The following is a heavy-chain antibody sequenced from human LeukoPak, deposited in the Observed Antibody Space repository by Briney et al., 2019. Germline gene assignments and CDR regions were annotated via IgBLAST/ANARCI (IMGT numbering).Heavy chain of an antibody. CDR3: ARGVSRGYSYGRYYMDV. CDR1: GYTFTSYG. J-gene: IGHJ6*03. CDR2: INPNSGGT. V-gene: IGHV1-2*02. Sequence: ASVKVSCKASGYTFTSYGISWVRQAPGQGLEWMGWINPNSGGTNYAQKFQGRVTMTRDTSISTAYMELSRLRSDDTAVYYCARGVSRGYSYGRYYMDVWGKGTTVTVSS. D-gene: IGHD5-18*01.